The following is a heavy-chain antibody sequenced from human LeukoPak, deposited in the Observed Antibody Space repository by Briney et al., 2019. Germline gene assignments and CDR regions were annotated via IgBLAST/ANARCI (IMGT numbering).Heavy chain of an antibody. Sequence: PSETLSLTCAVYGGSFSGYYWSWIRQPPGKGLEWIGEINHSGSTNYNPSLKSRVTISVDTSKNQFSLNLTSVTAADTAVYYCAAMVRGVQYYYYYMDVWGKGTTVTISS. CDR1: GGSFSGYY. D-gene: IGHD3-10*01. V-gene: IGHV4-34*01. CDR2: INHSGST. CDR3: AAMVRGVQYYYYYMDV. J-gene: IGHJ6*03.